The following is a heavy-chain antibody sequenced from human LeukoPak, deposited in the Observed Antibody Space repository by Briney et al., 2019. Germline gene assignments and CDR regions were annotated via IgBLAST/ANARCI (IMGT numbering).Heavy chain of an antibody. D-gene: IGHD2-8*01. CDR1: GYTFTSYD. CDR2: IIPIDGVE. J-gene: IGHJ3*02. CDR3: ARALDCTNGVCFGDDAFDI. Sequence: SVKVSCKASGYTFTSYDINWVRQAPGQGLEWMGRIIPIDGVENYAQKFQGRVTITADKLTSTAYMELSSLRSEDTAVYYCARALDCTNGVCFGDDAFDIWGQGTMVTVSS. V-gene: IGHV1-69*04.